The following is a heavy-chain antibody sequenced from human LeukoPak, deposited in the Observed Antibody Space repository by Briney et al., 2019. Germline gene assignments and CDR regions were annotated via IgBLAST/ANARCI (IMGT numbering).Heavy chain of an antibody. CDR1: GYTFTSYA. J-gene: IGHJ6*02. CDR2: INAGNGNT. D-gene: IGHD2-2*01. CDR3: ARDREIRYCSSTSCYLGGYYYGVDV. V-gene: IGHV1-3*01. Sequence: ASVKVSCKASGYTFTSYAMHWVRQAPGQRLEWMGWINAGNGNTKYSQKFQGRVTMTRDTSTSTVYMELSSLRSEDTAVYYCARDREIRYCSSTSCYLGGYYYGVDVWGQGTTVTVSS.